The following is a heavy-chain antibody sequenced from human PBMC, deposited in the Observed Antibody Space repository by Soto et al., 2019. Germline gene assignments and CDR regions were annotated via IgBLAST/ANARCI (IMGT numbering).Heavy chain of an antibody. J-gene: IGHJ4*02. CDR3: ARHHDS. V-gene: IGHV4-59*08. Sequence: PSETLSLTCTVSVGSISSYYWSWIRQPPGKGLEWIGYIYYSGSTNYNPSLKSRVTISVDTSKNQFSLKLSSVTAADTAVYYCARHHDSWGQETQVTVSS. CDR2: IYYSGST. CDR1: VGSISSYY.